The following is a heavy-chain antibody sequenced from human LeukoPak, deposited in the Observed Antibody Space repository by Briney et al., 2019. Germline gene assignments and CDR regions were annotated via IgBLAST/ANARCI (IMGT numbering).Heavy chain of an antibody. D-gene: IGHD3-22*01. CDR3: AKGVTTIVVVRGKGYDY. CDR2: ISGSGGST. J-gene: IGHJ4*02. Sequence: PGGSLRLSCAASGFTFSSYAMSWVRQAPGKGLEWVSAISGSGGSTYYADSVKGRFTISRDNSKNTLYLQMNSLRAEDTAVYYCAKGVTTIVVVRGKGYDYWGQGTLVTVSS. CDR1: GFTFSSYA. V-gene: IGHV3-23*01.